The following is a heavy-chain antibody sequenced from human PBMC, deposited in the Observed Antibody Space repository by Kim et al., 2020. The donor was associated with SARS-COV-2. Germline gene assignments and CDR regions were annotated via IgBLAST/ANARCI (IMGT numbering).Heavy chain of an antibody. V-gene: IGHV1-46*01. CDR1: GYTFTSYY. CDR2: INPSGDST. J-gene: IGHJ4*02. D-gene: IGHD2-2*02. Sequence: ASVKVSCKASGYTFTSYYMHWVRQAPGQGLEWMGIINPSGDSTSYAQRLQGRVTMTRDTSTSTVYMEMSSLRSEDTAVYYCARAPCRGSSTSCHTRLDYWGQGTLVTVSS. CDR3: ARAPCRGSSTSCHTRLDY.